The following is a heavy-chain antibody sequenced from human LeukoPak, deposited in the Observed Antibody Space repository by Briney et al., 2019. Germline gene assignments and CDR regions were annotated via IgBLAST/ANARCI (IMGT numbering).Heavy chain of an antibody. CDR3: ARHRDIVVVPAAIAFDI. V-gene: IGHV4-39*01. CDR1: GGSISSSSYY. Sequence: SETLSLTCAVYGGSISSSSYYWGWIRQPPGKGLEWIGSIYYSGSTYYNPSLKSRVTISVDTSKNQFSLKLSSVTAADTAVYYCARHRDIVVVPAAIAFDIWGQGTMVTVSS. J-gene: IGHJ3*02. D-gene: IGHD2-2*02. CDR2: IYYSGST.